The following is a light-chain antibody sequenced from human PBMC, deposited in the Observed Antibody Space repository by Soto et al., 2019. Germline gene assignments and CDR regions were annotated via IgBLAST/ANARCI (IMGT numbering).Light chain of an antibody. Sequence: SYELTQPPSVSLSPGQMARITCSGEALPKKYAYWYQQKPGQFPVLVIYKDSERPSGIPERFSGSSSGTIVTLTISGVQAEDEGDYYCSSYTSSSTHVVFGGGTQLTVL. CDR2: KDS. V-gene: IGLV3-16*01. CDR1: ALPKKY. J-gene: IGLJ2*01. CDR3: SSYTSSSTHVV.